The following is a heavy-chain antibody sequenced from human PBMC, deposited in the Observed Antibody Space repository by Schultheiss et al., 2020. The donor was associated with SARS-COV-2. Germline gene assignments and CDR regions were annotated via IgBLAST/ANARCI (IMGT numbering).Heavy chain of an antibody. D-gene: IGHD4-11*01. V-gene: IGHV3-23*01. CDR3: ARDFLTSTVPYYYYGMDV. Sequence: GGSLRLSCAASGFTFSSYAMSWVRQAPGKGLEWVSAISGSGGSTYYADSVKGRFTISRDNSKNTLYLQMNSLRAEDTAVYYCARDFLTSTVPYYYYGMDVWGQGTTVTVSS. CDR2: ISGSGGST. J-gene: IGHJ6*02. CDR1: GFTFSSYA.